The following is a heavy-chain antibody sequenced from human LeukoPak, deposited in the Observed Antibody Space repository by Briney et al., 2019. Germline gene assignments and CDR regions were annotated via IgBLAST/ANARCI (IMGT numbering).Heavy chain of an antibody. CDR2: INGSGGST. V-gene: IGHV3-23*01. CDR3: AKDLGDGYNYAQPDPFDY. D-gene: IGHD5-24*01. Sequence: GGSLRLSCAASGFTFSSYAMSWVRQAPGKGLEWVSAINGSGGSTYYADSVKGRFTISRDNSKNTLYLQMNSLRAEDTAVYYCAKDLGDGYNYAQPDPFDYWGQGTLVTVSS. CDR1: GFTFSSYA. J-gene: IGHJ4*02.